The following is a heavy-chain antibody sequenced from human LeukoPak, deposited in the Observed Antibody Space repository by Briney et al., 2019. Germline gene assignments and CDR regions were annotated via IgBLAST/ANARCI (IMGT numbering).Heavy chain of an antibody. CDR1: GFTFSSNA. CDR2: ISGGGIGT. D-gene: IGHD3-22*01. J-gene: IGHJ4*02. V-gene: IGHV3-23*01. Sequence: PGGSLRLSCAVSGFTFSSNAMSWVRKAPGKGLEWVSAISGGGIGTYYADSVKGRFTIARDNSKNTLYLQMNSLRAEDTAVYYCAKVSVRYYDSSGYFDYWGQGTLVTVSS. CDR3: AKVSVRYYDSSGYFDY.